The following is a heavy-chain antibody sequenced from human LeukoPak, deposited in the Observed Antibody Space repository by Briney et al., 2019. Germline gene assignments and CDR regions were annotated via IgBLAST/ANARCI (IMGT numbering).Heavy chain of an antibody. CDR2: IDGSGDTT. CDR3: AKRVHSSSYYAEFDC. V-gene: IGHV3-23*01. Sequence: GGSLRLSCAASGFTFSFYAINWVRQAPGKGLEWGSAIDGSGDTTYYADSVKGRFTISRDNSKNTLYLQMNSLRAEDTALYYCAKRVHSSSYYAEFDCWGQGTLVTVSS. J-gene: IGHJ4*02. D-gene: IGHD6-13*01. CDR1: GFTFSFYA.